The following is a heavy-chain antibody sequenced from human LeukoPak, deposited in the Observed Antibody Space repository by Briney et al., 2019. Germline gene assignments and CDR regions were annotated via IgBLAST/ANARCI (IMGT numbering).Heavy chain of an antibody. CDR1: GYTFTSYY. Sequence: ASVKVSCKASGYTFTSYYMHWVRQAPGQGLEWMGIINPSGGSTSYAQKFQGRVTMTRNTSISTAYMELSSLRSEDTAVYYCARSPTLPYYGMDVWGQGTTVTVSS. CDR2: INPSGGST. J-gene: IGHJ6*02. V-gene: IGHV1-46*01. CDR3: ARSPTLPYYGMDV.